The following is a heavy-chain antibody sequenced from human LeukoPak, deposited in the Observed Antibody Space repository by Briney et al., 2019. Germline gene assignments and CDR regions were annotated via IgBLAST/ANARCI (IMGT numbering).Heavy chain of an antibody. V-gene: IGHV4-61*05. J-gene: IGHJ5*02. CDR2: IYYSGST. CDR1: GGSISSSSYY. D-gene: IGHD3-22*01. CDR3: ARSVYYDSSGYYWGSHNWFDP. Sequence: SETLSLTCTVSGGSISSSSYYWSWIRQPPGKGLEWIGYIYYSGSTNYNPSLKSRVTISVDTSKNQFSLKLSSVTAADTAVYYCARSVYYDSSGYYWGSHNWFDPWGQGTLVTVSS.